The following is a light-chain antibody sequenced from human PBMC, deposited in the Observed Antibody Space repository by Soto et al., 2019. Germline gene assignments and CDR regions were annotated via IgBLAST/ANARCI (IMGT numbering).Light chain of an antibody. Sequence: EIVLTQSPATLSLSPGERATLSCRASKSVSSYLAWYQQKPGQAPRLLIYDASNRATGSPARFSGSGSGTDFTLTISSLEPEDFAVYYCQQRSNWPPYTFGQGTKLEIK. CDR2: DAS. CDR3: QQRSNWPPYT. CDR1: KSVSSY. J-gene: IGKJ2*01. V-gene: IGKV3-11*01.